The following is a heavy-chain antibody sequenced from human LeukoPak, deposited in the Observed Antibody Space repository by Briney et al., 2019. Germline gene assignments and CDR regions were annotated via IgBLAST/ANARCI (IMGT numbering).Heavy chain of an antibody. CDR1: GFTSSSYS. CDR2: ISSSSSYI. D-gene: IGHD3-3*01. Sequence: GGSLRLSCAASGFTSSSYSMNWVRQAPGKGLEWVSSISSSSSYIYYADSVKGRFTISRDNAKNSLYLQMNSLRAEDTAVYYCARDGVLRFLEWLPQGYYYGMDAWGQGTTVTVSS. CDR3: ARDGVLRFLEWLPQGYYYGMDA. V-gene: IGHV3-21*01. J-gene: IGHJ6*02.